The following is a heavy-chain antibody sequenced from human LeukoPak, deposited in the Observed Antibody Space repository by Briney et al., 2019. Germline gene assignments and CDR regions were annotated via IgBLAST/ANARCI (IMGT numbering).Heavy chain of an antibody. J-gene: IGHJ3*02. V-gene: IGHV4-59*08. Sequence: SSETLSLTCTVSGGSISSYYWSWIRQPPGKGLEWIGYIYYSGSTNYNPSLKSRVTISVNTSKNQFSLKLSSVTAADTAVNYCALSAGTDAFDIWGQGTMVTVSS. CDR2: IYYSGST. CDR1: GGSISSYY. CDR3: ALSAGTDAFDI.